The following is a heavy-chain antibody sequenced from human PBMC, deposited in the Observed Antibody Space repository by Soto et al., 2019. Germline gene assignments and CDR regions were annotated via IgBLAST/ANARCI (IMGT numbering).Heavy chain of an antibody. Sequence: GGSLRLSCAASGFTFSSYAMHWVRQAPGKGLEWVAVIPYDGSNKYYADSVKGRFTISRDNSKNTLYLQMNSLRAEDTAVYYCASCISTSCYLRWVSYGMDVWGQGTTVTVSS. CDR3: ASCISTSCYLRWVSYGMDV. V-gene: IGHV3-30-3*01. CDR1: GFTFSSYA. J-gene: IGHJ6*02. D-gene: IGHD2-2*01. CDR2: IPYDGSNK.